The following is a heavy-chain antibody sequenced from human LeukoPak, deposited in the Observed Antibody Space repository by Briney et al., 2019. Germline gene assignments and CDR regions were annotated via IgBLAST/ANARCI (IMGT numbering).Heavy chain of an antibody. D-gene: IGHD6-19*01. V-gene: IGHV3-74*01. J-gene: IGHJ4*02. CDR1: GFTFSSYW. CDR2: INSDGSST. CDR3: ARAGSGWYNSFDY. Sequence: GGSLRLSCAASGFTFSSYWMHWVRQVPGKGLVWVSRINSDGSSTSYADSVKGRFTISRDNAKNTLYLQVNSLRAEDTAVYYCARAGSGWYNSFDYWGQGTLVTVSS.